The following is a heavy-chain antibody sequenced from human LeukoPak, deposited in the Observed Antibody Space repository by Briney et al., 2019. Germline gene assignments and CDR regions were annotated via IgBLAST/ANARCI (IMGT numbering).Heavy chain of an antibody. Sequence: ASVKVSCKASGYTFTDDYVHWVRQAPGQGLEWMGWINPNSGGTNYAQKFYARVTMTRDTSISTAYMELSRLRSDDTAVFYCARSPDILTGENFDYWGQGTLVTVSS. CDR1: GYTFTDDY. D-gene: IGHD3-9*01. V-gene: IGHV1-2*02. J-gene: IGHJ4*02. CDR3: ARSPDILTGENFDY. CDR2: INPNSGGT.